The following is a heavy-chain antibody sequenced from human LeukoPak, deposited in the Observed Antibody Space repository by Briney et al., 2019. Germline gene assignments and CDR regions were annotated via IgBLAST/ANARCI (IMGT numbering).Heavy chain of an antibody. V-gene: IGHV1-2*06. CDR3: ARGYCSGCSCYSNDAFDI. Sequence: GASVKVSCKASGHTFTGYYIHWVRQAPGQGLEGMGRINHNSGGKNYAQKVQGRVTMTSDTSISTAYMELTRLISDDTAVYYCARGYCSGCSCYSNDAFDIWGQGTMVTVSS. CDR1: GHTFTGYY. CDR2: INHNSGGK. D-gene: IGHD2-15*01. J-gene: IGHJ3*02.